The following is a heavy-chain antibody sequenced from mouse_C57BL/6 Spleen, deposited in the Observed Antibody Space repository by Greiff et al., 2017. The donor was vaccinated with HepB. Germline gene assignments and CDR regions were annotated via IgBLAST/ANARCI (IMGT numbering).Heavy chain of an antibody. Sequence: QVQLKQSGAELARPGASVKMSCKASGYTFTSYTMHWVKQRPGQGLEWIGYINPSSGYTKYNQKFKDKATLTADKSSSTAYMQLSSLTSEDSAVYYCARYGNYGDWFAYWGQGTLVTVSA. V-gene: IGHV1-4*01. CDR2: INPSSGYT. CDR1: GYTFTSYT. J-gene: IGHJ3*01. D-gene: IGHD2-1*01. CDR3: ARYGNYGDWFAY.